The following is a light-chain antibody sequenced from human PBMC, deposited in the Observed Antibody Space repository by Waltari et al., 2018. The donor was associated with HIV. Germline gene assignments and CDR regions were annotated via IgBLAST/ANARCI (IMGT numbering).Light chain of an antibody. CDR2: GTS. J-gene: IGKJ1*01. Sequence: DIEMTQSPATLSVSPGERVTLSCRANQRVTTNLAWYQQKPGQAPRLLIYGTSTRATGCPGRFSGSGSGTEFTLTISSLQSEDFAVYYCQQYNTGPQTFGQGTRVEI. CDR1: QRVTTN. V-gene: IGKV3-15*01. CDR3: QQYNTGPQT.